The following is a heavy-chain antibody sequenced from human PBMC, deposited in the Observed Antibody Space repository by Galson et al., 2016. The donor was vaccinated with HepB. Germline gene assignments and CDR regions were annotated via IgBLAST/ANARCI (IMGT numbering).Heavy chain of an antibody. V-gene: IGHV3-49*03. CDR2: IRSKTYGGTT. D-gene: IGHD5-18*01. J-gene: IGHJ4*02. Sequence: SLRLSCATSGFTFGDYAMSWFRQAPGKGLEWVGFIRSKTYGGTTEYAASVKARFTISRDNSKNTLYLQMNSLRVEDTAVYHCARDQRIHLWSPSSPDYWGQGTLVTVST. CDR1: GFTFGDYA. CDR3: ARDQRIHLWSPSSPDY.